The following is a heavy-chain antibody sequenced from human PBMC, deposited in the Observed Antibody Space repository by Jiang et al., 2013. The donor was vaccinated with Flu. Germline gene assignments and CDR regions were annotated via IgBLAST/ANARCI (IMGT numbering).Heavy chain of an antibody. CDR1: GFTFSSYA. Sequence: QLLESGGDLVQPGGSLRLSCAASGFTFSSYAMTWVRQAPGKGLEWVSVIRSNGDNIYYADSVKGRFTISRDNSKNTLYLRMNSLRAEDTAVYYCAKGLYSGIYLAPGYWGQGTLVTVSS. D-gene: IGHD1-26*01. CDR3: AKGLYSGIYLAPGY. CDR2: IRSNGDNI. V-gene: IGHV3-23*01. J-gene: IGHJ4*02.